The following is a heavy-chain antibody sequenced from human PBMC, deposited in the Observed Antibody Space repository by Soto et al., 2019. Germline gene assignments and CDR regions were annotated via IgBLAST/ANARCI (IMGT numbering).Heavy chain of an antibody. J-gene: IGHJ5*02. CDR1: GGTFSSYA. Sequence: QVPLVQSGAEVKKPGSPVTVSCKASGGTFSSYAIHWVRQAPGQGLEWTGGIIPMYGPAKYAQRFQGRVTITADESTTTVYMELTSLTSQDTAVYYCARVTSMVRGVIDNWFDPWGHGTLVTVSS. CDR2: IIPMYGPA. CDR3: ARVTSMVRGVIDNWFDP. V-gene: IGHV1-69*01. D-gene: IGHD3-10*01.